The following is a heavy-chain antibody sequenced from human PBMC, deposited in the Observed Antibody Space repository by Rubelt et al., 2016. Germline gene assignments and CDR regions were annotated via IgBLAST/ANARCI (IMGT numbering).Heavy chain of an antibody. Sequence: QVQLQESGPGLVKPSENLSLTCTVSGGSISSYYWSWIRQPPRKGLEWIGSMRYTGTTYYNPSPNSRVHISVDTSQTKFSLRLTSLTAADTAVYYCARGWGYSYGRTPYYFDPWGQGVLVTVSS. CDR3: ARGWGYSYGRTPYYFDP. CDR2: MRYTGTT. CDR1: GGSISSYY. V-gene: IGHV4-59*12. J-gene: IGHJ4*02. D-gene: IGHD5-18*01.